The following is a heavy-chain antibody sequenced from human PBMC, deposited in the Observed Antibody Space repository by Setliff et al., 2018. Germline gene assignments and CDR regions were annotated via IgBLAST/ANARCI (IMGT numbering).Heavy chain of an antibody. CDR1: AASISSGTYH. J-gene: IGHJ4*02. CDR3: VTYYVGLGGRGY. D-gene: IGHD3-16*01. Sequence: PSETLSLTCTVSAASISSGTYHWSWIRQPAGKGLAWIGRVDTSGSNYNPSLNGRVTISRDTSQNQFSLELSSVTAADTAVYFCVTYYVGLGGRGYWGQGTLVTVS. V-gene: IGHV4-61*02. CDR2: VDTSGS.